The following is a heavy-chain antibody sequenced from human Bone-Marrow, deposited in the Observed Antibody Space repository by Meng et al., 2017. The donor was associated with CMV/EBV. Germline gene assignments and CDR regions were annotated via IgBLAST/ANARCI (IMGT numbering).Heavy chain of an antibody. J-gene: IGHJ5*02. Sequence: GGSLRLSCAASGFTLSIYALNWVRQAPGKGLEWVSGISGSGNHTYYADSVKGRFTISRDNSENTLYLQMNSLSGEDTAVYYCARAPYSDSWYDWFDPWGQGTLVTVSS. CDR1: GFTLSIYA. D-gene: IGHD6-13*01. CDR3: ARAPYSDSWYDWFDP. V-gene: IGHV3-23*01. CDR2: ISGSGNHT.